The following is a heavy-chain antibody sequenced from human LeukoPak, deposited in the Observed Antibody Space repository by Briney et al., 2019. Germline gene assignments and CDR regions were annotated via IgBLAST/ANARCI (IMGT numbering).Heavy chain of an antibody. D-gene: IGHD3-9*01. V-gene: IGHV3-21*01. Sequence: PGGSLRLSCAASGFTFNSYNMNWVRQAPGKGLEWVSSISSSSSYIYYADSLKGRFTISRDNAKNSLFLQMNSLRAEDTAVYYCARNLNSWFDPWGQGTLVTVSS. J-gene: IGHJ5*02. CDR2: ISSSSSYI. CDR3: ARNLNSWFDP. CDR1: GFTFNSYN.